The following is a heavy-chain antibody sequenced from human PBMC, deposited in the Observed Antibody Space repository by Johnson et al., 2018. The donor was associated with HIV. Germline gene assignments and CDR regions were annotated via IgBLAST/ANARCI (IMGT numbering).Heavy chain of an antibody. CDR1: GFTFDDYG. J-gene: IGHJ3*02. CDR3: ARAPSLVVTPLKVGGGAFDI. Sequence: MQLVESGGGVVRPGGSLRLSCAASGFTFDDYGMSWVRQAPGKGLEWVSGINWNGGSTGYADSVKGRFTISRDNAKNSLYLQMNSLRAEDTALYYCARAPSLVVTPLKVGGGAFDIWGQGTMVTVSS. CDR2: INWNGGST. V-gene: IGHV3-20*04. D-gene: IGHD4-23*01.